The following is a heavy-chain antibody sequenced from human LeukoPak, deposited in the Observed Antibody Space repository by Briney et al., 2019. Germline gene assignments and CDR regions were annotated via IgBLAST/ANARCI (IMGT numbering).Heavy chain of an antibody. CDR3: ARSTSYHFDS. D-gene: IGHD2-2*01. CDR1: GFTFNSYA. Sequence: PGGSLRLSCAASGFTFNSYAMSWVRQAPGKGLEWVSVIYAGGAAYYADYVKGRFTISRDTSNNTLILQMHSLGVEDTAVYYCARSTSYHFDSWGQGTLVTVSS. CDR2: IYAGGAA. V-gene: IGHV3-53*01. J-gene: IGHJ4*02.